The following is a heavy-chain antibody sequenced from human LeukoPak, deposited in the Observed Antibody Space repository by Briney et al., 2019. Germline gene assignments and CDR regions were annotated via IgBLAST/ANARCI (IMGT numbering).Heavy chain of an antibody. V-gene: IGHV3-7*03. Sequence: PGGSLRHSCVASGFTFSGYWMSWVRQAPGKGLAWMANIKQDGSEKYYVDSVKGRFTISRDNAKNSLYLQMNSLRAEDTAVYYCARDSPGYYDSSGYHNAAYFQHWGQGTLVTVSS. CDR2: IKQDGSEK. CDR1: GFTFSGYW. CDR3: ARDSPGYYDSSGYHNAAYFQH. J-gene: IGHJ1*01. D-gene: IGHD3-22*01.